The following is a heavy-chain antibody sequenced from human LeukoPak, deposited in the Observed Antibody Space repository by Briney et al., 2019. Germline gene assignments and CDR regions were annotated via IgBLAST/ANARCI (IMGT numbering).Heavy chain of an antibody. CDR1: GGTFSSYA. Sequence: GASVKVSCKASGGTFSSYAISWVRQAPGQGLEWMGGIIPIFGTANYAQKFQGRVTITADESTSTAYMELSSLRSEDTAVYYCALPGRRDDYDSSGRAQRYYYYYGMDVWGQGTTVTVSS. CDR3: ALPGRRDDYDSSGRAQRYYYYYGMDV. V-gene: IGHV1-69*13. CDR2: IIPIFGTA. D-gene: IGHD3-22*01. J-gene: IGHJ6*02.